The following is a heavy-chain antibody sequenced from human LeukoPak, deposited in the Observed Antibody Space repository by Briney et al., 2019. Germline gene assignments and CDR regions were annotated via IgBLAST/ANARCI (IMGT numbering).Heavy chain of an antibody. CDR1: GGSISRGSYY. CDR3: ASQPITVTTFRYYYYMDV. D-gene: IGHD1-7*01. J-gene: IGHJ6*03. V-gene: IGHV4-61*02. CDR2: VYNSGST. Sequence: KPSETLSLTCIVSGGSISRGSYYWNWIRQPSGKGLEWMGRVYNSGSTNYNPSLKSRVTISTDMSKNQFSLKLSSVTAADTAVYYCASQPITVTTFRYYYYMDVWGKGTTVTVSS.